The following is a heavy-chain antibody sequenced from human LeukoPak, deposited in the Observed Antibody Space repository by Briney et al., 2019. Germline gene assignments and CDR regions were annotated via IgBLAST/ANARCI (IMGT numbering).Heavy chain of an antibody. J-gene: IGHJ4*02. V-gene: IGHV3-64*01. CDR2: IGGSGADT. CDR1: GFTFSAFP. D-gene: IGHD2-21*01. CDR3: ARETKGDYDY. Sequence: GGSLRLSCAASGFTFSAFPMYWVRQAPGKGLESVSAIGGSGADTYYANSVKGRFTISRDNSKNTLDLQMGSLRVEDMAVYYCARETKGDYDYWGQGTLVTVSS.